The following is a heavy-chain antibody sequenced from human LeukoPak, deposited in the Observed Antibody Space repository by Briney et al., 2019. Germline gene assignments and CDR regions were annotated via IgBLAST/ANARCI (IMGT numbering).Heavy chain of an antibody. D-gene: IGHD1-26*01. J-gene: IGHJ3*02. Sequence: PGGSLRLSCAAFGSTFSDQYMDWVRQAPGKGLQWVGRTGNKASRYTTEYAASVKGRFTISRDDSKNSLYLQMNSLKTEDTALYYCTRGYSGRSVYAFDIWGQGTMVTVSS. V-gene: IGHV3-72*01. CDR1: GSTFSDQY. CDR2: TGNKASRYTT. CDR3: TRGYSGRSVYAFDI.